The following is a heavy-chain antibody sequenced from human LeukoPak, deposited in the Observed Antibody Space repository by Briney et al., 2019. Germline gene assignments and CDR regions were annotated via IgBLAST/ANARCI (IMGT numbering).Heavy chain of an antibody. CDR3: ARGEAAAGTGGHDY. CDR2: INPNSGGT. D-gene: IGHD6-13*01. CDR1: GYTFTGYY. V-gene: IGHV1-2*02. J-gene: IGHJ4*02. Sequence: ASVKVSCKASGYTFTGYYMHWVRQAPGQGLEWMGWINPNSGGTNYAQKFQGRVTMTRDTSISTAYMELSRLRSDDTAVYYCARGEAAAGTGGHDYWGQGTQVTVSS.